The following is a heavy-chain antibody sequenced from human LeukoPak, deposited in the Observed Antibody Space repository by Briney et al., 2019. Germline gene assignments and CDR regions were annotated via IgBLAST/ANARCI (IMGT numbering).Heavy chain of an antibody. CDR1: GGSFSGYY. J-gene: IGHJ4*02. D-gene: IGHD3-3*01. CDR3: ATAYHSYDFWGGDYPLLYFDY. CDR2: INHSGSA. Sequence: PSETLSLTCAVYGGSFSGYYWSWIRHPPGKGLEWMGEINHSGSANYNPSLKSRVPISVDVSKNKFSLKLSSLTPAGTAVNSGATAYHSYDFWGGDYPLLYFDYWGQGTLVTVSS. V-gene: IGHV4-34*01.